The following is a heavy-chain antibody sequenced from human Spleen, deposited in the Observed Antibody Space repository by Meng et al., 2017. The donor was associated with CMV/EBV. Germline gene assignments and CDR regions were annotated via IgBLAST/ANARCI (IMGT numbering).Heavy chain of an antibody. D-gene: IGHD6-6*01. CDR3: ARDLKWIAARPVPTSYGMDV. CDR2: ISYDGSNK. CDR1: GFTFSSYA. J-gene: IGHJ6*02. V-gene: IGHV3-30*04. Sequence: GESLKISCAASGFTFSSYAMHWVRQAPGKGLEWVAVISYDGSNKYYADSVKGRFTISRDNSKNTLYLQMNSLRAEDTAVYYCARDLKWIAARPVPTSYGMDVWGQGTTVTVSS.